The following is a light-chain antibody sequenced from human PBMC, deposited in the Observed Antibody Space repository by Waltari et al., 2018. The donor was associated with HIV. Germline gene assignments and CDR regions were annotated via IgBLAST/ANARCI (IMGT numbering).Light chain of an antibody. Sequence: QSVLTQPPSVSGAPGQRVTISCTGRSSNIGAGYDVHWYKQLPGTAPKLLIYGSTNRPSGVPDRFSGSKSDTSASLAITGLQADDEADYYCQSYDTSLSVVFGGGTKLTVL. CDR2: GST. CDR1: SSNIGAGYD. J-gene: IGLJ2*01. CDR3: QSYDTSLSVV. V-gene: IGLV1-40*01.